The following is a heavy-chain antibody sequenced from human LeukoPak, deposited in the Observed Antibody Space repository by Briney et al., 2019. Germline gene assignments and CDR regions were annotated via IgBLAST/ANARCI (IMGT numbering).Heavy chain of an antibody. CDR3: ARIDDDYGDSFVDY. J-gene: IGHJ4*02. D-gene: IGHD4-17*01. V-gene: IGHV3-30-3*01. Sequence: PGGSLRLSCAASGFTFSSYAMHWVRQAPGKGLEWVAVISYDGSNKYYADSVKGRFTISRDNSKNTLYLQMNSLRAEDTAVYYCARIDDDYGDSFVDYWGQGTLVTVSS. CDR1: GFTFSSYA. CDR2: ISYDGSNK.